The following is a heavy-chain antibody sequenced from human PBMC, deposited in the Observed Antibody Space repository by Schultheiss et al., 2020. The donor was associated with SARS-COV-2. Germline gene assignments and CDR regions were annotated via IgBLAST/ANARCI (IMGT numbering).Heavy chain of an antibody. Sequence: SCTVSGGSISSGGYYWSWIRQHPGKGLEWIGYIYYSGSTYYNPSLKSRVTISIDTSKNQFSLKLSSVTAADTAVYYCARHSPYGSGRGVWFDPWGQGTLVTVSS. CDR2: IYYSGST. V-gene: IGHV4-31*03. CDR3: ARHSPYGSGRGVWFDP. J-gene: IGHJ5*02. CDR1: GGSISSGGYY. D-gene: IGHD3-10*01.